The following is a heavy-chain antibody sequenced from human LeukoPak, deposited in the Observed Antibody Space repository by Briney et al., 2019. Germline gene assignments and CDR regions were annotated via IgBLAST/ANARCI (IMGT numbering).Heavy chain of an antibody. CDR3: ARDGGDLPVRGVIQSAPFQH. V-gene: IGHV4-4*02. CDR2: IFHSGST. Sequence: SETLSLTCAVSGFSITNSNWWSWVRQFPGKGLEGFCVIFHSGSTNYTPSLKSRVDISVDKSKNQLYLRLTSVTAEDTAVYYCARDGGDLPVRGVIQSAPFQHWGQGTLVTVSS. D-gene: IGHD3-10*01. CDR1: GFSITNSNW. J-gene: IGHJ1*01.